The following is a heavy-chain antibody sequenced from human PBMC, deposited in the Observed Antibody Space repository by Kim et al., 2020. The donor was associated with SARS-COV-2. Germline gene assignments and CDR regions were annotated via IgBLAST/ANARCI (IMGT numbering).Heavy chain of an antibody. V-gene: IGHV1-3*01. CDR3: VRGGERFTY. D-gene: IGHD3-10*01. CDR2: NGDT. Sequence: NGDTKLSQRFKDRFTMTRDTSASTVYMDLRSLRSEDTAVYFCVRGGERFTYWGQGTLVTGST. J-gene: IGHJ4*02.